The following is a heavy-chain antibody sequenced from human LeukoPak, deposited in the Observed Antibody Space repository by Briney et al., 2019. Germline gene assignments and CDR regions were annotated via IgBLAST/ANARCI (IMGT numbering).Heavy chain of an antibody. D-gene: IGHD3-10*01. CDR2: INHSGST. CDR1: GGSFSGYY. J-gene: IGHJ4*02. V-gene: IGHV4-34*01. CDR3: ARARGSGSYYSSHYFDY. Sequence: SETLSLTCAVYGGSFSGYYWSWIRQPPGKGLEWIGEINHSGSTNYNPSLKSRVTISVDTSKNQFSLKLSSVTAADTAVYCCARARGSGSYYSSHYFDYWGQGTLVTVSS.